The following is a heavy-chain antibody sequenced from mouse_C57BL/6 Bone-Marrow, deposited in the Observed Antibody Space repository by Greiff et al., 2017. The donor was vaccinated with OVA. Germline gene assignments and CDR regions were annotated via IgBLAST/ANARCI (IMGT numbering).Heavy chain of an antibody. J-gene: IGHJ2*01. CDR2: ISNGGGST. CDR1: GFTFSDYY. Sequence: EVMLVESGGGLVQPGGSLKLSCAASGFTFSDYYMYWVSQTPEKRLEWVAYISNGGGSTYYPDTVKGRFTIFRDNAKNTLYLQMRRLKSEDTAMYYCARLRWLGYFDYWGQGTTLTVSS. D-gene: IGHD2-3*01. V-gene: IGHV5-12*01. CDR3: ARLRWLGYFDY.